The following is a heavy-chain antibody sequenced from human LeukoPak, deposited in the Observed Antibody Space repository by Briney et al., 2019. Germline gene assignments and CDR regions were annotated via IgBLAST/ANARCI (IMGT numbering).Heavy chain of an antibody. V-gene: IGHV4-59*01. CDR1: GVSISSYY. Sequence: SSETLSLTCTVSGVSISSYYWSWIRQPPGKGLEWFGYIYYSGSTNYNPSLKSRVTISVDTSKNQFSLKLSSVTAADTAVYYCARGDSSGYYYLYEAAFDIWGQGTMVTVSS. D-gene: IGHD3-22*01. J-gene: IGHJ3*02. CDR2: IYYSGST. CDR3: ARGDSSGYYYLYEAAFDI.